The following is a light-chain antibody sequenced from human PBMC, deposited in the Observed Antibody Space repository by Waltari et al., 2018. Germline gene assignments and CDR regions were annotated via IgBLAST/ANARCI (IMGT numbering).Light chain of an antibody. Sequence: SYELTQPSSVSVSPGQTAKILCSGDILAKKYARWFQQKPGQAPLLLIYEDSERPSEIPERFSCASSGTKVTLAIAGAHVDDEADYYCVSAADNNLVFVGGTKLTVL. CDR2: EDS. V-gene: IGLV3-27*01. CDR3: VSAADNNLV. CDR1: ILAKKY. J-gene: IGLJ3*02.